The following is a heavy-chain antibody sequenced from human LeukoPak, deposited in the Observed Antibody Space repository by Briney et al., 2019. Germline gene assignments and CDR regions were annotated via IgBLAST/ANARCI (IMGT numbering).Heavy chain of an antibody. J-gene: IGHJ4*02. CDR3: ARDRASAGGFDY. V-gene: IGHV4-61*01. CDR1: GGSISSSSYY. D-gene: IGHD2-15*01. CDR2: IYYSGTT. Sequence: SETLSLTCTVSGGSISSSSYYWSWIRQPPGKGLEWIGYIYYSGTTNYNPSLQSRVTISVATSKNQFSLKLSSVTAADTALYYCARDRASAGGFDYWGQGTLVTVSS.